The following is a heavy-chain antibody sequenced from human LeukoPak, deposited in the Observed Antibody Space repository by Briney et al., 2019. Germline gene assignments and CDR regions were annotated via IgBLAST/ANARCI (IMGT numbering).Heavy chain of an antibody. CDR1: EFSFSDYA. D-gene: IGHD2-2*02. J-gene: IGHJ5*01. V-gene: IGHV3-33*01. CDR3: VRDRYTFGSCWFDS. Sequence: RRSLRPSRAASEFSFSDYAMNWVRQAPGKGLERVAVIWYDGSNKYYADSVKGRFTISRENSKKMLYLHMNRLRVEDTAVYYCVRDRYTFGSCWFDSWGQGTQVTVSS. CDR2: IWYDGSNK.